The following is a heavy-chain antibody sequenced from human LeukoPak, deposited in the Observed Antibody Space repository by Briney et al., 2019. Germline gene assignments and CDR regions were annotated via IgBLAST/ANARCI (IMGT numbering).Heavy chain of an antibody. J-gene: IGHJ3*02. V-gene: IGHV3-74*01. CDR2: INTDGSST. CDR1: GFTLCSYW. D-gene: IGHD3-22*01. CDR3: ARDRSSGYSADAFDK. Sequence: PGGSLRLSCAASGFTLCSYWMHWVRQAPGKGLVWVSRINTDGSSTSYADSVKGRFTISRDNAKNTLYLQMNSLRAEDTAVYYCARDRSSGYSADAFDKWGQGTMVTVSS.